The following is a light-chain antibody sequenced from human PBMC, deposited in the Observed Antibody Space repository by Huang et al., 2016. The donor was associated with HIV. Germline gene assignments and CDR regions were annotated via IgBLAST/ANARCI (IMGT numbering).Light chain of an antibody. CDR1: QSLLNSKGYNY. J-gene: IGKJ1*01. Sequence: DIVMTQSPLSLPVTPGEPASLSCRSSQSLLNSKGYNYLDWYLQKPGQSPQLLIYLGSNRASGVPDRFSCSGSGTDFTLKISRVEAEDIGIYYCMQALQTPRTFGQGTKVEIK. CDR3: MQALQTPRT. CDR2: LGS. V-gene: IGKV2-28*01.